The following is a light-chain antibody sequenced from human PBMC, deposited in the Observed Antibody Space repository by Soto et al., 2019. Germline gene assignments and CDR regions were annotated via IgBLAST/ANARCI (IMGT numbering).Light chain of an antibody. J-gene: IGLJ2*01. CDR3: SSYAGSNNLV. CDR1: SSDVGSYNE. V-gene: IGLV2-8*01. CDR2: EVS. Sequence: QSALTQPPSASGSPGQSVTISCTGTSSDVGSYNEVSWYQQHPGKAPKLMIYEVSKRPSGVPDRFSGSKSGNTASLTVSGLQAEDEADYYCSSYAGSNNLVFGGGTKRTVL.